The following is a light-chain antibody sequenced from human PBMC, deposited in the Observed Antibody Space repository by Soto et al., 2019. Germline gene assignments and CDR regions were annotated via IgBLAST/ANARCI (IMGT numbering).Light chain of an antibody. CDR1: QSISSW. J-gene: IGKJ4*01. CDR3: QQYETFPLT. V-gene: IGKV1-5*03. CDR2: KAS. Sequence: DIQMTQSPSTLSASVGDRVTIGCRASQSISSWLAWYQQKPGKAPKLLIYKASILESGVPSRFSGSGSATKLTLTISSLQPEDFASYYCQQYETFPLTFGGGTKVEIK.